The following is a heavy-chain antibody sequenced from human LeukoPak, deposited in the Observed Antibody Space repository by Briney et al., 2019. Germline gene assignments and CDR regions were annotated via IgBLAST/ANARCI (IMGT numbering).Heavy chain of an antibody. CDR1: GGSFSGYY. D-gene: IGHD3-3*01. Sequence: PSETLSLTCAVYGGSFSGYYWSWIRQPPGKGLEWIGEINHSGSTNYNPSLKSRVTISVDTSKNQFSLKLSSVTAADTAVYYCARVLRTDRYWGQGTLVTVSS. CDR2: INHSGST. V-gene: IGHV4-34*01. CDR3: ARVLRTDRY. J-gene: IGHJ4*02.